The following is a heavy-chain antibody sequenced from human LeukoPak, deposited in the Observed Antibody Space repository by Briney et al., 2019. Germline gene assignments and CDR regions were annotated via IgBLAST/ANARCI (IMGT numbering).Heavy chain of an antibody. Sequence: GGSLRLSCAASGFTFSTYGMHWVRQAPGKGLEWVAFIRYDGTNKYYADSVKGRFTISRDNSKNTLYLQMNSLRAEDTAVYYCAKYLTPVTLNAFDIWGQGTMVTVSS. V-gene: IGHV3-30*02. CDR1: GFTFSTYG. D-gene: IGHD4-17*01. CDR3: AKYLTPVTLNAFDI. J-gene: IGHJ3*02. CDR2: IRYDGTNK.